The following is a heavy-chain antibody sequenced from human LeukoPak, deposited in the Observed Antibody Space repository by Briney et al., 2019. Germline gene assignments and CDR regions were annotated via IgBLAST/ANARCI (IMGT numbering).Heavy chain of an antibody. CDR1: GYTFTGYY. D-gene: IGHD3-22*01. CDR3: ARPSTHYYDSSGLYAFDI. J-gene: IGHJ3*02. V-gene: IGHV1-2*02. CDR2: INPNSGGT. Sequence: ASVKVSCKASGYTFTGYYMHWVRQAPGQGLEWMGWINPNSGGTNYAQKFQGRVTMTRDTSISTAYMELSRLRSDDTAVYYCARPSTHYYDSSGLYAFDIWGQGTMVTVSS.